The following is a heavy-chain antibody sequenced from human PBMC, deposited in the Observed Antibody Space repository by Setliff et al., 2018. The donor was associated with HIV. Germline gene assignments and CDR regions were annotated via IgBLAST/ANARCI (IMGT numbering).Heavy chain of an antibody. J-gene: IGHJ4*02. CDR2: IQTSGRT. CDR1: GGSISNYY. CDR3: ARSSRVNCGGDCYLFDY. Sequence: PSETLSLTCTVSGGSISNYYWSWIRQPAGKGLEWIGRIQTSGRTNNKPSLKSRVTMSVDTSKNQFSLILTSVTAADTAVYYCARSSRVNCGGDCYLFDYLGQGTPVTVAS. D-gene: IGHD2-21*02. V-gene: IGHV4-4*07.